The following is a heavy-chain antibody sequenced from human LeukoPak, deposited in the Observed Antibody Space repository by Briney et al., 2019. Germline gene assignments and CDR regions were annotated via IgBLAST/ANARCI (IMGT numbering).Heavy chain of an antibody. CDR1: GGSFSGYY. CDR3: ARLRYCTNGVCP. V-gene: IGHV4-34*01. Sequence: PSETLSLTCAVYGGSFSGYYWSWIRQPPGKRLEWIGEINHSGSTNYNPSLKSRVTRSVDTSKNQFSLKLSSVTAADTAVYYCARLRYCTNGVCPWGQGTLVTVSS. CDR2: INHSGST. D-gene: IGHD2-8*01. J-gene: IGHJ5*02.